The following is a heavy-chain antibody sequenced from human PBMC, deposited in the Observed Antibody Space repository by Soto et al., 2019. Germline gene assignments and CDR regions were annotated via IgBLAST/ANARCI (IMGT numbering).Heavy chain of an antibody. D-gene: IGHD3-22*01. CDR2: IYWDDDK. CDR3: AHSGNYYDSSGYERGLQH. Sequence: QITLKESGPTLVKPTQTLTLTCTFSGFSLSTSGVGVGWIRQPPGKALEWLALIYWDDDKRYSPSLKSRLTITNDTSKSQVVLTMTNMDPVDTATYYCAHSGNYYDSSGYERGLQHWGQGTLVTVSS. J-gene: IGHJ1*01. CDR1: GFSLSTSGVG. V-gene: IGHV2-5*02.